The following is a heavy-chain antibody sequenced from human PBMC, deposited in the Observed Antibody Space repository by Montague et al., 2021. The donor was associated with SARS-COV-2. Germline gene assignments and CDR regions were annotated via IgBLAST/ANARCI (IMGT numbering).Heavy chain of an antibody. J-gene: IGHJ6*02. Sequence: SETLSLTCAVSGESMTRSWWSWVRKPPGQRQQRIGEIFHDGTSRSNYNPALKSRVTISVDTSRNRFSLRLTSVTAADTAVYYCARDIRIPLLIVVQGYGMDVWGQGTTVTVSS. D-gene: IGHD3-22*01. CDR1: GESMTRSW. CDR2: IFHDGTSRS. V-gene: IGHV4/OR15-8*01. CDR3: ARDIRIPLLIVVQGYGMDV.